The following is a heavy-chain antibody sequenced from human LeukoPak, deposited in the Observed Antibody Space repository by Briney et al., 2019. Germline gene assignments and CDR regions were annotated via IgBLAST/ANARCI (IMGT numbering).Heavy chain of an antibody. CDR3: AITGIAVARYDY. D-gene: IGHD6-19*01. Sequence: GGSLRLSCAASGFTFSSYAMSWVRQAPGKGLEWVSAISGSGGSTYYADSVKGRFTISRDNSKNTLYLQMDSLRAEDTAVYYCAITGIAVARYDYWGQGTLVTVSS. CDR1: GFTFSSYA. CDR2: ISGSGGST. V-gene: IGHV3-23*01. J-gene: IGHJ4*02.